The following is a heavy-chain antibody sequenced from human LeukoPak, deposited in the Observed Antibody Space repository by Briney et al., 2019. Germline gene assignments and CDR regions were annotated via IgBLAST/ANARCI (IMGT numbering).Heavy chain of an antibody. V-gene: IGHV4-4*09. J-gene: IGHJ6*04. D-gene: IGHD3-9*01. Sequence: SETLSLICTVSGGSFSSHYWSWIRQPPGRGLEWVGYIHTSGSTSYNSFLTSRVTMSVDTSNNHFSLRLSSVTAADTAVYYCARGFYDFLTGYYLDVWGKGTTVTVSS. CDR3: ARGFYDFLTGYYLDV. CDR2: IHTSGST. CDR1: GGSFSSHY.